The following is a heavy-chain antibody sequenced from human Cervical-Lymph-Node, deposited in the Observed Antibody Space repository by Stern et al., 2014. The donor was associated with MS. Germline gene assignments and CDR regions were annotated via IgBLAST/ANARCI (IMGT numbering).Heavy chain of an antibody. CDR1: GFSLSNSG. Sequence: QVQLVESGGGVVQPGRSLTLSCAASGFSLSNSGMHWVRQAPGKGLEWVAVMSFVGGNKKYGDSVKGRFSISRDMANNQLFLQMNSLRPEDTAVYYCMGVGDAMHVWGQGTTVIVSS. J-gene: IGHJ6*02. CDR2: MSFVGGNK. CDR3: MGVGDAMHV. V-gene: IGHV3-30*03.